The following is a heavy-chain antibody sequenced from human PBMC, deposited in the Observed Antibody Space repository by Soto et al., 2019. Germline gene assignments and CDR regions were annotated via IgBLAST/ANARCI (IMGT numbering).Heavy chain of an antibody. CDR2: IYPDDSDT. Sequence: GESLKISCKGSGYSFTNYWIGWVRQMPGKGLEWMGIIYPDDSDTRYSPSFQGQVTVSADKSISTAYLQWNSLKASDTAMYYCSIFDGRNGYYGDYWNPGPLGT. D-gene: IGHD3-10*01. J-gene: IGHJ4*02. CDR3: SIFDGRNGYYGDY. CDR1: GYSFTNYW. V-gene: IGHV5-51*01.